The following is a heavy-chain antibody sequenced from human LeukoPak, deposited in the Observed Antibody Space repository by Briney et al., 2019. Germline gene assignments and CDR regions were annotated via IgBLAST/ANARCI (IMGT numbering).Heavy chain of an antibody. J-gene: IGHJ4*01. Sequence: GGSLRLSCAASGFTFDDYAMHWVRQVPGKGLEWVSGISWNSGSIGYADSVKGRFTISRDNAKKSLYLQMNSLRPEDTALYYCALLYGSGSYYSDYWGQEPWSPSPQ. CDR3: ALLYGSGSYYSDY. CDR2: ISWNSGSI. CDR1: GFTFDDYA. D-gene: IGHD3-10*01. V-gene: IGHV3-9*01.